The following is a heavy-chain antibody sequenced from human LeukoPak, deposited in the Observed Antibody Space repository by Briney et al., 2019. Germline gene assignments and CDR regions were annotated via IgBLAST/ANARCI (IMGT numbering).Heavy chain of an antibody. Sequence: GGSLRLSCSASGFTFSNYAMSWVRQAPGKGLERVSAISGSSDSTYYADSVKGRFTISRDNSRNTLYLQLNSLRAEDTAVYFCARGNGRKSFDYWGQGTLVTVSS. V-gene: IGHV3-23*01. CDR2: ISGSSDST. J-gene: IGHJ4*02. CDR1: GFTFSNYA. D-gene: IGHD1-1*01. CDR3: ARGNGRKSFDY.